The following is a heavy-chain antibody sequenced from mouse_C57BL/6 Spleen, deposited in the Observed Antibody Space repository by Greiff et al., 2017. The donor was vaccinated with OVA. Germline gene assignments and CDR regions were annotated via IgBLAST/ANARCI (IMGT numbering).Heavy chain of an antibody. CDR3: ARLGRIGY. Sequence: VKVVESGPGLVAPSQSLSITCTVSGFSFTSYGVHWVRQPPGKGLEWLVVIWRDGSTTYNSALKSRLSISKDNSKSQVFLKMNSLRTDDTAMYYCARLGRIGYWGPGPLVTVSA. J-gene: IGHJ3*01. V-gene: IGHV2-6*03. CDR2: IWRDGST. CDR1: GFSFTSYG. D-gene: IGHD4-1*01.